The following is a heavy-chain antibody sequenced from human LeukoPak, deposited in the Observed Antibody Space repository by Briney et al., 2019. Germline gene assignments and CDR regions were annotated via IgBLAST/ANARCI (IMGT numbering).Heavy chain of an antibody. Sequence: XMNWXXXXPGRGLEWVSSISSSSSYIYYADSVKGRFTISRDNAKNSLYLQMNSLRAEDTAVYYCARDVSLNYYGSGSQLYYYYGMDVWGQGTTVTVSS. D-gene: IGHD3-10*01. CDR1: X. V-gene: IGHV3-21*01. J-gene: IGHJ6*02. CDR3: ARDVSLNYYGSGSQLYYYYGMDV. CDR2: ISSSSSYI.